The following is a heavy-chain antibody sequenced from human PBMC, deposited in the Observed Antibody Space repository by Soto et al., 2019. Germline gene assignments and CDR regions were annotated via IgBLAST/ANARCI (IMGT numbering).Heavy chain of an antibody. V-gene: IGHV4-61*01. CDR2: IYYSGST. CDR1: GGSVSSGSYY. CDR3: ARDNDYGDYLYGMDV. J-gene: IGHJ6*02. D-gene: IGHD4-17*01. Sequence: QVQLQESGPGLVKPSETLSLTCTVSGGSVSSGSYYWSWIRQPPGKGLEWIGYIYYSGSTNYNPSLKSRVTISVDTSKNQFSLKLSSVTAADTAVYYCARDNDYGDYLYGMDVWGQGTTVTVSS.